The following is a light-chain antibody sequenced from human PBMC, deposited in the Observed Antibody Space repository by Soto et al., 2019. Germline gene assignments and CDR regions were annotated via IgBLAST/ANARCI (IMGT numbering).Light chain of an antibody. J-gene: IGKJ4*01. CDR1: QSVSSSY. V-gene: IGKV3-20*01. Sequence: EIVLTQSPGTLSLSPGERATLSCRASQSVSSSYLAWYQQKPGQAPRLLIYGASSRATGIPDRFSGSGSGTDFTLTISSLQPEDFATYYCQQSFSAFLTFGGGTKVVIK. CDR2: GAS. CDR3: QQSFSAFLT.